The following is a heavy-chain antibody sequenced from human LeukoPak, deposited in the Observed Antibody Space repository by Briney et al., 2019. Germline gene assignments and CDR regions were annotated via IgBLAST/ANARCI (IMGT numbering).Heavy chain of an antibody. CDR3: ARGMVYASYYYYYYMVV. CDR1: GDSVSSNSAA. V-gene: IGHV6-1*01. D-gene: IGHD2-8*01. J-gene: IGHJ6*03. CDR2: TYYRSKWYN. Sequence: SQTLSLTCAISGDSVSSNSAAWNWIRQSPSRGLEWLGRTYYRSKWYNDYAVSVKSRITINPDTSKNQFSLQLNSVTPEDTAVYYCARGMVYASYYYYYYMVVWGKGTTVTVSS.